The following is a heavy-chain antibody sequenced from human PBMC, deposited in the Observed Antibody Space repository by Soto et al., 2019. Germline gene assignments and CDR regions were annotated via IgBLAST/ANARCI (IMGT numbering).Heavy chain of an antibody. Sequence: DVQLLESGGGLVQPEGSLRLSCAASGFTFSSYAMGWVRQGPGKGLEWVAVVSIGGSTHYADSVRGRFTISRDNSKNTLSLQMNNLPAEDTAVYFCAKRRGAGGHFDYWGQGALVTVSS. CDR3: AKRRGAGGHFDY. J-gene: IGHJ4*02. CDR2: VSIGGST. V-gene: IGHV3-23*01. D-gene: IGHD2-15*01. CDR1: GFTFSSYA.